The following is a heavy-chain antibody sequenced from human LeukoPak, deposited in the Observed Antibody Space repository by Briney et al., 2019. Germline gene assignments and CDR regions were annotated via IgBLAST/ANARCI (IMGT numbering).Heavy chain of an antibody. CDR1: GYTFTGYF. Sequence: ASVKVSCKASGYTFTGYFMHWVRQAPGQGLEWMGWINPNSGGTNYAQKFQGTVTMTRDTSISTAYMELSRLRSDDTAVYYCARAPDYYDSSGYYWGSYYYMDVWGKGTTVTVSS. CDR3: ARAPDYYDSSGYYWGSYYYMDV. CDR2: INPNSGGT. D-gene: IGHD3-22*01. J-gene: IGHJ6*03. V-gene: IGHV1-2*02.